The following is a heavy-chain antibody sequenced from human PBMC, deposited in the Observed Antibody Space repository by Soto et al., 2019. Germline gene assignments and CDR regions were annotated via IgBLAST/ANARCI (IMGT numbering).Heavy chain of an antibody. V-gene: IGHV4-30-4*01. Sequence: QVQLQESGPGLVKPSQTLSLTCTVSGGSISSGDYYWSWIRQPPGKGLEWIGYIYYSGSTYCNPSLKSRVTISVDTSKNQFSLKLSAVTAADTAVYYCARAKKGGYSYTGCDIWGQGTMVTVSS. J-gene: IGHJ3*02. D-gene: IGHD5-18*01. CDR1: GGSISSGDYY. CDR2: IYYSGST. CDR3: ARAKKGGYSYTGCDI.